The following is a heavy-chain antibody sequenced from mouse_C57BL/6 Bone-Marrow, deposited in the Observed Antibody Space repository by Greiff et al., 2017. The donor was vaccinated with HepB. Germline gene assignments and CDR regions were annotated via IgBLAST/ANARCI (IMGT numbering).Heavy chain of an antibody. D-gene: IGHD2-3*01. V-gene: IGHV10-3*01. J-gene: IGHJ3*01. CDR2: IRSKSSNYET. CDR1: GFTFNTYA. CDR3: VLYDLFAY. Sequence: EVQRVESGGGLVQPKGSLKLSCAASGFTFNTYAMHWVRQAPGKGLEWVARIRSKSSNYETYYAGSVKDRVTISRDDSQSMLYLQMNHLKTEDTAMYYCVLYDLFAYWGQGTLVTVSA.